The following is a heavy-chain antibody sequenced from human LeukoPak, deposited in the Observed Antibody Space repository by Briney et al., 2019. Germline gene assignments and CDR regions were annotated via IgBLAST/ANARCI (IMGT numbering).Heavy chain of an antibody. D-gene: IGHD3-10*01. CDR2: IVVGSGNT. CDR3: AAVAYGSGSYYGSFDY. V-gene: IGHV1-58*01. Sequence: GTSVKVSCKASGFTFTSSAVQWVRQARGQRLEWIGWIVVGSGNTNYAQKFQERVTITRDMSTSTAYMALSSLRSEVTAVYYCAAVAYGSGSYYGSFDYWGQGTLVTVSS. CDR1: GFTFTSSA. J-gene: IGHJ4*02.